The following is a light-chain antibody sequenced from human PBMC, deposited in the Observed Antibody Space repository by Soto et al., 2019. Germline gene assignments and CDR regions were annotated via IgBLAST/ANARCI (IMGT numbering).Light chain of an antibody. CDR2: RNT. J-gene: IGLJ3*02. V-gene: IGLV1-47*01. CDR1: SSNIGSNY. Sequence: QSVLSQPPSASGTPGQRVAMSCSGSSSNIGSNYVYWYQHLPGTAPKLLIYRNTLWPSGVPDRFSGSKSGTSASLAIGGLRSEDEADYYCAIWDDLLNGLVFGGGTKLTVL. CDR3: AIWDDLLNGLV.